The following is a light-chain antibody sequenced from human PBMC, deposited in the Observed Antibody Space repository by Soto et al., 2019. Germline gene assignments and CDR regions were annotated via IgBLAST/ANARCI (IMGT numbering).Light chain of an antibody. V-gene: IGLV3-1*01. Sequence: SYELTQPPSVSVSPGQTASITCSGDKLGDKYACWYQQKPGQSPVLVIYQDSKRPSGIPERFSGSNSGNTATLTISGTQAMDEADYYCQAWDSSNGYVFGTGTKLTVL. CDR2: QDS. CDR3: QAWDSSNGYV. CDR1: KLGDKY. J-gene: IGLJ1*01.